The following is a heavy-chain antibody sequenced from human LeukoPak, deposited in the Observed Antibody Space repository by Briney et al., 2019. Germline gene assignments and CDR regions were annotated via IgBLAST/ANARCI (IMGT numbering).Heavy chain of an antibody. CDR3: ATSRRQYYYDSSGGDAFDI. J-gene: IGHJ3*02. CDR2: IYHSGST. Sequence: PSQTLSLTCAVSGGSISIGGYSWSWIRQPPGKGLEWIGYIYHSGSTYYNPSLKSRVTISVDRSKNQFSLKLSSVTAADTAVYYCATSRRQYYYDSSGGDAFDIWGQGTMVTVSS. D-gene: IGHD3-22*01. CDR1: GGSISIGGYS. V-gene: IGHV4-30-2*01.